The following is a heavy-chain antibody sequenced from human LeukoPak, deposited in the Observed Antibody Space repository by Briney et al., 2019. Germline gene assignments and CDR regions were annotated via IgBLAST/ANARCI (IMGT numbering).Heavy chain of an antibody. Sequence: PSETLSLACTVSGGSISGYYWSWIRQPPGKGLEWIGYVYTSGSTNYNPSLKSRVTISVDTSKNQFSLKLSSVTAADTAVYYCPRDSTGYLSHSNFDYWGQGTLVTVSS. J-gene: IGHJ4*02. D-gene: IGHD3-22*01. CDR3: PRDSTGYLSHSNFDY. V-gene: IGHV4-4*09. CDR2: VYTSGST. CDR1: GGSISGYY.